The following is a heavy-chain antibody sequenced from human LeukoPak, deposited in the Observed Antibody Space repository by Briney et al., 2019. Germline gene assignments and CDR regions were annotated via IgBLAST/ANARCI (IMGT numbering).Heavy chain of an antibody. CDR2: IYPADSDL. V-gene: IGHV5-51*01. J-gene: IGHJ4*02. Sequence: GESLKISCKGSGYSFTNFWIGWVRQMPGKGLEWMGIIYPADSDLQYSPSFQGQVTISVDKSISTAYLQWSSLKASDTAMYYCARLILNYGWDWGQGTLVTVSS. D-gene: IGHD3-10*01. CDR3: ARLILNYGWD. CDR1: GYSFTNFW.